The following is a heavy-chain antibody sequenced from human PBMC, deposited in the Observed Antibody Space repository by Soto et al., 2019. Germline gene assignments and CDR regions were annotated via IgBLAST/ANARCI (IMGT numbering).Heavy chain of an antibody. D-gene: IGHD3-16*01. V-gene: IGHV1-18*01. CDR3: VMGDNYVTPTPQDV. CDR2: ISPYTGNT. Sequence: QVQLVQSGDEVKKPGASVKVSCKASGYIFVNYGIAWVRQAPGQGLEWMGWISPYTGNTHSATKIQGRLTMTTDTSTSTVYMDLGSLTSADTAVYYCVMGDNYVTPTPQDVWGQGTTVTVSS. J-gene: IGHJ6*02. CDR1: GYIFVNYG.